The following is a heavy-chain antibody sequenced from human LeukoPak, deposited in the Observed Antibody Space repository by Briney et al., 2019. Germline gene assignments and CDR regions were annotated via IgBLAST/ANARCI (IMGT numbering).Heavy chain of an antibody. D-gene: IGHD3-16*01. J-gene: IGHJ4*02. V-gene: IGHV3-30*18. CDR1: GFTFSSYG. Sequence: PGGSLRLSCAASGFTFSSYGMHRVRQAPGKGLEWVAVISYDGSNKYYADSVKGRFTISRDNSKNTLYLQMNSLRAEDTAVYYCANEGDLWLYDYWGQGTLVTVSS. CDR2: ISYDGSNK. CDR3: ANEGDLWLYDY.